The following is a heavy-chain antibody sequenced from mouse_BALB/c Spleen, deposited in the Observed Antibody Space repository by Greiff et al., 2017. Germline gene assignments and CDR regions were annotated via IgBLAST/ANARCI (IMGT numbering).Heavy chain of an antibody. J-gene: IGHJ3*01. CDR2: ISSGGSYT. CDR3: ARQGYGTWFAY. D-gene: IGHD2-1*01. Sequence: EVKLVESGGDLVKPGGSLKLSCAASGFTFSSSGMSWVRQTPDKRLEWVATISSGGSYTYYPDSVKGRFTISRDNAKNTLYLQMSSLKSEDTAMYYCARQGYGTWFAYWGQGTLVTVSA. V-gene: IGHV5-6*01. CDR1: GFTFSSSG.